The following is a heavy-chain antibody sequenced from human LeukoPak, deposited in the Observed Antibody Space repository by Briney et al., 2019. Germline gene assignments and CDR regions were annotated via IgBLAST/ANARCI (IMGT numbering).Heavy chain of an antibody. CDR1: GFTFSSYE. V-gene: IGHV3-23*01. J-gene: IGHJ4*02. Sequence: GGSLRLSCAASGFTFSSYEMNWVRQAPGKGLEWVSGISGSGGSTYYADSVKGRFTISRDNSNNTVYLQMNSLRADDTAVFYCAKSVVSSGYYSTFHYWGQGTLVTVSS. D-gene: IGHD3-22*01. CDR3: AKSVVSSGYYSTFHY. CDR2: ISGSGGST.